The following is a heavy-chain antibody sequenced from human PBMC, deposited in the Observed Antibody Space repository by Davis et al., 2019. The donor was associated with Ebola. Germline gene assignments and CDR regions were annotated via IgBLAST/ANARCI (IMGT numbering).Heavy chain of an antibody. CDR1: SGSFSGYY. D-gene: IGHD6-19*01. CDR3: ARGPKRGWYFYY. Sequence: SETLSLTCAVYSGSFSGYYWSWIRQPPGKGLEWIGEINHSGSTNYNPSLKSRVTISVDTSKNQFSLKLSSVTAADTAVYYCARGPKRGWYFYYWGQGTLVTVSS. V-gene: IGHV4-34*01. J-gene: IGHJ4*02. CDR2: INHSGST.